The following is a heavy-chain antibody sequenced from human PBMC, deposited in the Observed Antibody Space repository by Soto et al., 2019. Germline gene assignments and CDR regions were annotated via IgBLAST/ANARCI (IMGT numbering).Heavy chain of an antibody. Sequence: QVQLVQSGAKVKKPGASVKVSCKASDYTFTSYGISWVRQAPGQGLEWMGWISAYNGNTNYAQKLQGRVTMTTDTSSSTAYMELRSLRSDDTAVYYCARVYRITMVRGELSEYWGQGTLVTVSS. J-gene: IGHJ4*02. CDR3: ARVYRITMVRGELSEY. CDR2: ISAYNGNT. D-gene: IGHD3-10*01. CDR1: DYTFTSYG. V-gene: IGHV1-18*01.